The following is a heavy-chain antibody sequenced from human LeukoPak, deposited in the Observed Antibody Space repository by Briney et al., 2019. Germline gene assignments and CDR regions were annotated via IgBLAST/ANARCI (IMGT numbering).Heavy chain of an antibody. CDR3: AKDALSSGWPIDY. D-gene: IGHD6-19*01. CDR2: ITSSSSTI. V-gene: IGHV3-11*01. CDR1: GFTFSDYY. J-gene: IGHJ4*02. Sequence: GGSLRLSCAASGFTFSDYYMSWIRQAPGKGLEWVSYITSSSSTIYYADSVKGRFTISRDNAKNSLYLQMDSLRAEDTAVYYCAKDALSSGWPIDYWGQGTLVTVSS.